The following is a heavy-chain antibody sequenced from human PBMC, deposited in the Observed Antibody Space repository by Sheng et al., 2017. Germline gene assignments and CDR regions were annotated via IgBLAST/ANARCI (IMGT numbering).Heavy chain of an antibody. CDR1: GDSVISNY. CDR2: IYGRGTT. Sequence: QVQLQESGPGLVKPSETLSLTCTVSGDSVISNYWSWIRQPAGKGLEWIGRIYGRGTTNYNPSSRVGSTMSEDTSRNQFSLRLSSVTAADTAVYYCARHSFGGYYHYYFDLWAVAPWSLSPQ. CDR3: ARHSFGGYYHYYFDL. D-gene: IGHD3-22*01. V-gene: IGHV4-4*07. J-gene: IGHJ2*01.